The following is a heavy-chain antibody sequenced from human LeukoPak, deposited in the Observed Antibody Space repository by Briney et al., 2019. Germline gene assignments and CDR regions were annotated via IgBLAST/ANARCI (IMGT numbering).Heavy chain of an antibody. D-gene: IGHD6-13*01. CDR1: GGTFSSYA. CDR2: IIPIFGTA. CDR3: ARSMDHYSSSYYYYGMDV. V-gene: IGHV1-69*13. J-gene: IGHJ6*02. Sequence: SVKVSCKASGGTFSSYAISWVRQAPGQGLEWMGGIIPIFGTANYAQKFQGRVTITADESTSTAYMELSSLRSEDTAVYYCARSMDHYSSSYYYYGMDVWGQGTTVTVSS.